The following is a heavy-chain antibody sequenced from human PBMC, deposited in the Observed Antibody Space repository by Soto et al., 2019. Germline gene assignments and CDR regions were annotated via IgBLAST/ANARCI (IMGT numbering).Heavy chain of an antibody. J-gene: IGHJ4*02. D-gene: IGHD3-22*01. CDR3: ARAEEGLYDGSGYSPSWYFDF. CDR1: GGTFRSSA. Sequence: GASVKVSCKASGGTFRSSAISWVRQAPGQGLEWMGGIILLFHTAKYAQKFQGRVTITADESTSTAYMELRSLTSEDTAVYYCARAEEGLYDGSGYSPSWYFDFWGQGTPVTVSS. CDR2: IILLFHTA. V-gene: IGHV1-69*13.